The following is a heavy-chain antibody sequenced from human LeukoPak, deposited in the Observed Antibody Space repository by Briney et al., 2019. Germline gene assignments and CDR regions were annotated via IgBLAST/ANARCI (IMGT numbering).Heavy chain of an antibody. V-gene: IGHV3-33*01. CDR3: ARSPNYGSGQYYFDS. J-gene: IGHJ4*02. CDR1: GFTFSSYG. Sequence: GGSLSLSCVASGFTFSSYGAHWVRPAPGKGREWVAIIWYVGSVKNYADSVKGRFTISRDNSKSTLYLQMNSLGAEDTALYYCARSPNYGSGQYYFDSWGEGLLVTVSS. CDR2: IWYVGSVK. D-gene: IGHD3-10*01.